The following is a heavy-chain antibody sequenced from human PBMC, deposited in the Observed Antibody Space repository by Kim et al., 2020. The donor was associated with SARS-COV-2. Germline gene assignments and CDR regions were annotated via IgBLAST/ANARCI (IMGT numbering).Heavy chain of an antibody. CDR3: TRARAITGLDP. CDR2: INPDSGAT. J-gene: IGHJ5*02. Sequence: ASVKVSCKASGYTFTDHYVHWVRQAPGQGLEWMGWINPDSGATYYEHKFQGRVTVTGDRSISTIHMDLSSLRSDDTAIYYFTRARAITGLDPWGQGTLGT. CDR1: GYTFTDHY. V-gene: IGHV1-2*02.